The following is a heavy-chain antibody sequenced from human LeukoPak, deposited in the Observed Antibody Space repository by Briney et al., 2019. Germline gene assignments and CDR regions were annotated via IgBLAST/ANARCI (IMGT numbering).Heavy chain of an antibody. J-gene: IGHJ5*02. D-gene: IGHD3-10*01. Sequence: ASVKVSCKASGGTFSSYAISWVRQAPGQGLEWMGGIIPIFGTANYAQKFQGRVTITADESTSTAYMELSSLRSEDTAVYYCARDLGFGENWFDPWGQGTLVTVSS. CDR1: GGTFSSYA. V-gene: IGHV1-69*13. CDR2: IIPIFGTA. CDR3: ARDLGFGENWFDP.